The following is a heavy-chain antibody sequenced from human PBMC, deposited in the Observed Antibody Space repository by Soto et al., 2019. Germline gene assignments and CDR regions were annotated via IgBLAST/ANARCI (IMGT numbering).Heavy chain of an antibody. CDR1: GFTFSSYA. CDR2: ISGSGGST. V-gene: IGHV3-23*01. Sequence: GGSLRLSCAASGFTFSSYAMSWVRQAPGKGLEWVSAISGSGGSTYYADSVKGRFTISRDNSKNTLYLQMNSLRAEDTAVYYCAKVRRRGYSYGHFDYWGQGTLVTVSS. CDR3: AKVRRRGYSYGHFDY. J-gene: IGHJ4*02. D-gene: IGHD5-18*01.